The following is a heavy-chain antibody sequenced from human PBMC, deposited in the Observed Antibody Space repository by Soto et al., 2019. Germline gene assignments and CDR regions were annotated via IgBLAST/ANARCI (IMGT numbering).Heavy chain of an antibody. V-gene: IGHV3-30-3*01. CDR1: GFTFSSYA. D-gene: IGHD3-3*01. CDR3: ARDKRDLRFLEWPYYFDY. Sequence: QVQLVESGGGVVQPGRSLRLSCADSGFTFSSYAMHWVRQAPGKGLEWVALISYDGSNKYYADSVKGRFTISRDNSKNTLYLQMNSLRAEDTAVYYCARDKRDLRFLEWPYYFDYWGQGTLVTVSS. CDR2: ISYDGSNK. J-gene: IGHJ4*02.